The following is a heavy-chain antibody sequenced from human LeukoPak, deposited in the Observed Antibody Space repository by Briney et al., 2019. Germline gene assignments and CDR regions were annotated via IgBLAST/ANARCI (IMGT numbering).Heavy chain of an antibody. CDR2: ISASGAST. J-gene: IGHJ4*02. D-gene: IGHD2-15*01. Sequence: PGGSLRLSCAASGSTFSNYAMTWVRQAPGKGLEWVSSISASGASTYYADSVKGRFTISRDNSRNTLFLQMNSLRAEDSAVYYCAKDPGRYCSGGRCYADYWGQGTLVTVSS. CDR1: GSTFSNYA. V-gene: IGHV3-23*01. CDR3: AKDPGRYCSGGRCYADY.